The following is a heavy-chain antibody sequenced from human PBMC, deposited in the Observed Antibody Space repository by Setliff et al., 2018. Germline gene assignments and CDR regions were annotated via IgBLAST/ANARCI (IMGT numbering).Heavy chain of an antibody. J-gene: IGHJ4*02. Sequence: PGGSLRLSCAASGFTVSKNYLSWVRQAPGKGLEWISSLYSAGSTYYADSVKGRFTISRDDSTNSFYLLMDSLKTEDTAVYYCTMYVYGYVYWGQGTLVTVSS. CDR2: LYSAGST. CDR1: GFTVSKNY. V-gene: IGHV3-66*01. CDR3: TMYVYGYVY. D-gene: IGHD5-18*01.